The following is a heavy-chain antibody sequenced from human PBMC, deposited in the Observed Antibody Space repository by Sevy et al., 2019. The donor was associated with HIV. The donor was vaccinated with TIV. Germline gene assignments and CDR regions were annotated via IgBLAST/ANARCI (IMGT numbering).Heavy chain of an antibody. Sequence: GGSLRLSCAASGFTFRRYDMHWVRQAPGRGVEWVAVVASHGNYKSFADFVRGRFTISRDNARNSLDLQMTSLRTEDTAVYYCARLQSCGGDCYYFDSWGQGALVTVSS. D-gene: IGHD2-21*02. CDR3: ARLQSCGGDCYYFDS. CDR2: VASHGNYK. J-gene: IGHJ4*02. CDR1: GFTFRRYD. V-gene: IGHV3-30-3*01.